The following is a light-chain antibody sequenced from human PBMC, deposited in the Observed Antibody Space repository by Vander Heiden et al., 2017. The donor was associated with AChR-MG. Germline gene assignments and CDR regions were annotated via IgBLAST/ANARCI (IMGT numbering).Light chain of an antibody. V-gene: IGKV3-20*01. CDR3: QQYGTSPGT. J-gene: IGKJ1*01. CDR2: GAS. Sequence: EFVLTQPPATRPLSPGDGPTPSCRAGQSVRSRFLAWYQQKPGQAPRLLIYGASSRATGIPERFSASGSGADFTLTISSLEPEDFAVYFCQQYGTSPGTFGQGTNVEIK. CDR1: QSVRSRF.